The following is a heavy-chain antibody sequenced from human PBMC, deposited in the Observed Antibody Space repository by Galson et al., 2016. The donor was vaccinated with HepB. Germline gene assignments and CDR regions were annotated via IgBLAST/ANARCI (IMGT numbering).Heavy chain of an antibody. Sequence: SVKVSCKASGGTFSSYGINWVRQGPGQGLEWMGGIIPILGTANYAQKFQGRVTITVDESTSTVNLDRSSLRSEDTAVYYCAGEMHSSASFDDWGQGTLVTVFS. CDR1: GGTFSSYG. D-gene: IGHD6-25*01. CDR3: AGEMHSSASFDD. CDR2: IIPILGTA. V-gene: IGHV1-69*13. J-gene: IGHJ4*02.